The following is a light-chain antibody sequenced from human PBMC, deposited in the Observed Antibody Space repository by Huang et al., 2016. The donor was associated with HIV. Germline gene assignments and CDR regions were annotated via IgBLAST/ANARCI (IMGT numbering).Light chain of an antibody. V-gene: IGKV3-11*01. Sequence: PGERATLSCRASQSVSRYLAWYQQKPGQAPRLLIYDASNRATGIPARFSGIGSGTDCSLTISSLEPEDFAVYYCQQRTHWPWTFGQGTKVEIQ. CDR3: QQRTHWPWT. J-gene: IGKJ1*01. CDR1: QSVSRY. CDR2: DAS.